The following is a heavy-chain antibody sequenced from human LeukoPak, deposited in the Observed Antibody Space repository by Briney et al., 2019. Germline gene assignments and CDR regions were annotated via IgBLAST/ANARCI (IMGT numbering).Heavy chain of an antibody. Sequence: GGCLRLSCAASGFTFSSYAMSWVRQAPGKGLEWVSAISGSGGSTYYADSVKGRFTISRDNSKNTLYLQMNSLRAEDTAVYYCATSSSGLTYYFDYWGQGTLVTVSS. J-gene: IGHJ4*02. CDR1: GFTFSSYA. CDR3: ATSSSGLTYYFDY. V-gene: IGHV3-23*01. D-gene: IGHD6-19*01. CDR2: ISGSGGST.